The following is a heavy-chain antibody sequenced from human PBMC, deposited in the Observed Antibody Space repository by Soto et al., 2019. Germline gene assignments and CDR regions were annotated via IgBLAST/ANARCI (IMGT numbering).Heavy chain of an antibody. CDR3: ASSEIQGYTPPPPFSFYYYSSGMDV. J-gene: IGHJ6*04. V-gene: IGHV5-51*01. CDR1: GYSFTSYW. CDR2: IYPGDSDT. D-gene: IGHD3-16*02. Sequence: GESLKISCKGSGYSFTSYWIGWVRQMPGKGLEWMGIIYPGDSDTRYSPSFQGQVTISADKSISTAYLQWSSLKASDTAMYYCASSEIQGYTPPPPFSFYYYSSGMDVWGKGTRATVS.